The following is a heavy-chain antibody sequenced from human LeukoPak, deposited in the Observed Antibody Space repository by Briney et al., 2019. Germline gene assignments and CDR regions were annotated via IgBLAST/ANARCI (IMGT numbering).Heavy chain of an antibody. D-gene: IGHD2-2*01. V-gene: IGHV4-61*02. CDR3: ARQRYATEHNWYFDL. CDR2: IYTSGST. J-gene: IGHJ2*01. CDR1: GGSISSGSYY. Sequence: PSETLSLTCTVSGGSISSGSYYWSWIRQPAGKGLEWIGRIYTSGSTNYNPSLKSRVTISVDTSKSQFSLKLSSVTAADTAVYYCARQRYATEHNWYFDLWGRGTLVTVSS.